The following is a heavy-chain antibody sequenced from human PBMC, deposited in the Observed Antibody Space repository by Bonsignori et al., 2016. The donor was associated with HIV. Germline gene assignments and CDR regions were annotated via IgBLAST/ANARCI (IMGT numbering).Heavy chain of an antibody. CDR3: TTRLF. V-gene: IGHV3-15*01. J-gene: IGHJ3*01. CDR2: IKSKADGGTT. Sequence: EVELVESGGGLVKPGGSLRLSCVVSGLTFSKAWMTWVRQAPGKGLEWVGRIKSKADGGTTDYAAPVKDRFTISRDDSKKTLYLQMNSLKTGDTAVYYCTTRLFWGPGTKVTVSS. CDR1: GLTFSKAW.